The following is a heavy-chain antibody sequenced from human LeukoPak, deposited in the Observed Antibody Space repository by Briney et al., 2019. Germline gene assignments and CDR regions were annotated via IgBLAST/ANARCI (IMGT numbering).Heavy chain of an antibody. CDR1: GFTFSSCA. V-gene: IGHV3-23*01. D-gene: IGHD6-19*01. CDR2: ISGSGGTT. J-gene: IGHJ5*02. CDR3: AKRDPSSSACHP. Sequence: GGSLRLSCAASGFTFSSCAMSWVRQAPGKGLEWVSGISGSGGTTYYADSVKGRFTISRDNAKNTLYLQMNSLRAEDTAVYYCAKRDPSSSACHPWGQGTLVTVSS.